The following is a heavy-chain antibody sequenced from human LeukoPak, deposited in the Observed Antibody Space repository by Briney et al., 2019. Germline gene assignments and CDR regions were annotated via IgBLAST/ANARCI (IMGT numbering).Heavy chain of an antibody. D-gene: IGHD5-12*01. V-gene: IGHV4-34*01. Sequence: MASETLSLPCAVYGESFSDYYWTWIRQPPGKGLEWIGEINHSGRANYNPSLKSRVSTSVDTSKNQFSLRLSSVTAADTAVYYCARIKSGYVPPPMSYLYHYMDVWGKGTTVTVSS. CDR3: ARIKSGYVPPPMSYLYHYMDV. J-gene: IGHJ6*03. CDR2: INHSGRA. CDR1: GESFSDYY.